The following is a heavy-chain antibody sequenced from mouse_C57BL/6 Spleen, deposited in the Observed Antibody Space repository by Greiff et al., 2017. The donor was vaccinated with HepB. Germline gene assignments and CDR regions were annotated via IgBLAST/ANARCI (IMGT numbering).Heavy chain of an antibody. J-gene: IGHJ3*01. CDR1: GFTFSDYG. D-gene: IGHD1-1*01. CDR2: ISSGSSTI. V-gene: IGHV5-17*01. CDR3: ARSKVATEGFAY. Sequence: DVKLVESGGGLVKPGGSLKLSCAASGFTFSDYGMHWVRQAPEKGLEWVAYISSGSSTIYYADTVKGRFTISRDNAKNTLFLQMTSLRSEDTAMYYCARSKVATEGFAYWGQGTLVTVSA.